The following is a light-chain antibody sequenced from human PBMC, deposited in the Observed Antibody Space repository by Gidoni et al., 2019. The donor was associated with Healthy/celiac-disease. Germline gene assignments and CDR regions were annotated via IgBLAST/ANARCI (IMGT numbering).Light chain of an antibody. V-gene: IGKV3-20*01. J-gene: IGKJ5*01. CDR3: QQYGSSPPIT. Sequence: EIVLTQSPGTLSLSPGERATLSCRASQSVSSSYLVWYQQKPGQAPRLLIYGASSRATGIPDRFSGSGSGTDFTLTISRLEPEDFAVYYCQQYGSSPPITFXXXTRLEIK. CDR2: GAS. CDR1: QSVSSSY.